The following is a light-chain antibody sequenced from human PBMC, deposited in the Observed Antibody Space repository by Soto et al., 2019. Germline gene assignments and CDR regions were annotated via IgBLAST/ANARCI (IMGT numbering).Light chain of an antibody. Sequence: EIVLTQSPGTLSLSPGERATLSCRASQSVSSSYLAWYQQKPGQAPRLLIYGASSRATGIPDRFSGSGSGTAFTLIISRREPEDFAVYYCQQYGSSPTFGGGTKVEI. J-gene: IGKJ4*01. CDR1: QSVSSSY. CDR2: GAS. V-gene: IGKV3-20*01. CDR3: QQYGSSPT.